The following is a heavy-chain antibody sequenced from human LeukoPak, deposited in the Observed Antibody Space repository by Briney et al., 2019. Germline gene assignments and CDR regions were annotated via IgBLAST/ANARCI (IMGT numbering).Heavy chain of an antibody. D-gene: IGHD1-26*01. CDR1: GYTFTSYG. CDR2: IIPIFGTA. J-gene: IGHJ4*02. V-gene: IGHV1-69*13. CDR3: ARDFQGGSYDY. Sequence: GASVKVSCKASGYTFTSYGISWLRQAPRQGLEWMGGIIPIFGTANYAQKFQGRVTITADESTSTAYMELSSLRSEDTAVYYCARDFQGGSYDYWGQGTLVTVSS.